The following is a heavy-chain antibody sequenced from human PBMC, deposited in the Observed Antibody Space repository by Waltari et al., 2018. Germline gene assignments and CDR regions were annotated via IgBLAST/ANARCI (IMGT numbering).Heavy chain of an antibody. CDR1: GGTFSSYA. CDR2: IIPIFGTA. CDR3: ASPTSYSSSWYY. V-gene: IGHV1-69*05. Sequence: QVQLVQSGAEVKKPGSSVKVSCKASGGTFSSYAISWVRQAPGQGLEWMGGIIPIFGTANYAHKCQGRVTITTDESTSTAYMELSSLRAEDTAVYYCASPTSYSSSWYYWGQGTLVTVSS. J-gene: IGHJ4*02. D-gene: IGHD6-13*01.